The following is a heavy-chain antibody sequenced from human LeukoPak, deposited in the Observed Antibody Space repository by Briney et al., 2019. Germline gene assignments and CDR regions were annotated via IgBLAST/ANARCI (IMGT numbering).Heavy chain of an antibody. Sequence: SETLSLTCAVSNGSVSSDGYYWAWIRQPPGKGLEWIGSINYSGNTYYNPSLKSRVTISVDRSKNQFSLKLSSVTAADPAVYYCARDYSSRWKFFDPWGQGPLVTVSS. D-gene: IGHD6-13*01. CDR1: NGSVSSDGYY. J-gene: IGHJ5*02. CDR3: ARDYSSRWKFFDP. CDR2: INYSGNT. V-gene: IGHV4-39*07.